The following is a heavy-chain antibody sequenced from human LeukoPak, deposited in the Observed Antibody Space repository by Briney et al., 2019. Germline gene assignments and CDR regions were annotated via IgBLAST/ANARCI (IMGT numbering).Heavy chain of an antibody. CDR3: ARSLYSGSSQS. D-gene: IGHD2-15*01. CDR2: INTDASST. Sequence: PGGSLRLSCAVSGFTFSSFWMHWVRQAPGKGLVWVSRINTDASSTTYTDSVKGRFTISRDNAKSTLYLQMHNLRVEDTAVYYCARSLYSGSSQSWGQGTLVTVSS. J-gene: IGHJ5*02. V-gene: IGHV3-74*01. CDR1: GFTFSSFW.